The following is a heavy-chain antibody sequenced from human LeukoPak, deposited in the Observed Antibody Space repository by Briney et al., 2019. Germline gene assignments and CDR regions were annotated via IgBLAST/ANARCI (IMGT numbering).Heavy chain of an antibody. V-gene: IGHV1-8*01. CDR2: KNNNSCNT. CDR1: GYTFTSYD. Sequence: GASVNVSCKASGYTFTSYDINWVRQAPGQGLEWIGWKNNNSCNTGYAQKFQGRVTMTRNTSISTAYMELSSLRSEDTAVYYCARGRAAPHYYYYYMDVWGKGTTVTVSS. D-gene: IGHD6-13*01. J-gene: IGHJ6*03. CDR3: ARGRAAPHYYYYYMDV.